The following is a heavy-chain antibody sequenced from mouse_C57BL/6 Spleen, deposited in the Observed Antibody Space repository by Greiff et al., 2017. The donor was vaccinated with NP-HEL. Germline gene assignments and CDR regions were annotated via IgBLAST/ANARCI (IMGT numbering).Heavy chain of an antibody. J-gene: IGHJ2*01. CDR1: GFNIKDYY. D-gene: IGHD2-1*01. CDR3: TTEGYYGNYEGYFDY. V-gene: IGHV14-1*01. Sequence: VQLKQSGAELVRPGASVKLSCTASGFNIKDYYMHWVKQRPEQGLEWIGRIDPEDGDTEYAPKFQGKATMTADTSSNTAYLQLSSLTSEDTAVYYCTTEGYYGNYEGYFDYWGQGTTLTVSS. CDR2: IDPEDGDT.